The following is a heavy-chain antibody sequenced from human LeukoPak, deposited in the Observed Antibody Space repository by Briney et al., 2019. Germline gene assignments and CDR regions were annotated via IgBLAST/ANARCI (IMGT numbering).Heavy chain of an antibody. CDR2: ISSNSNTI. J-gene: IGHJ4*02. V-gene: IGHV3-48*01. D-gene: IGHD3-3*01. CDR3: ARDPESGYHYFDY. CDR1: GFTFSRYS. Sequence: PGGSLRLFCADSGFTFSRYSMNWARQAPGKGLEWVSYISSNSNTIYYADSVKGRFTISRDNGKNSLYLQMNSLRAEDTAVYYCARDPESGYHYFDYWGQGTLVTVSS.